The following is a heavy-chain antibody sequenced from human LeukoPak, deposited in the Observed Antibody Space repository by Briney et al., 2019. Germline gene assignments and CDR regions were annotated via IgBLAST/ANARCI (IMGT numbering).Heavy chain of an antibody. J-gene: IGHJ6*03. CDR3: ARGSGWSYYMDV. D-gene: IGHD6-19*01. CDR1: GYTFTSHH. CDR2: IIPIFGTA. V-gene: IGHV1-69*13. Sequence: SVKVSCKASGYTFTSHHINWGRQAAGQGLEWMGGIIPIFGTANYAQKFQGRVTITADESTSTAYMELSSLRSEDTAVYYCARGSGWSYYMDVWGKGTTVTVSS.